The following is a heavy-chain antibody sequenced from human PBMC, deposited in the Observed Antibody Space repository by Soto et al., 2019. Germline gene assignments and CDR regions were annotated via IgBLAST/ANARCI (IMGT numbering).Heavy chain of an antibody. CDR1: GFTFSSYW. CDR3: ARDRTKNLTYYDFWSCYYTGYFDY. D-gene: IGHD3-3*01. J-gene: IGHJ4*02. V-gene: IGHV3-7*03. Sequence: GGSLRLSCAASGFTFSSYWMSWVRQAPGKGLEWVANIKQDGSEKYYVDSVKGRFTISRDNAKNSLYLQMNSLRAEDTAVYYCARDRTKNLTYYDFWSCYYTGYFDYWGQGTLVTVSS. CDR2: IKQDGSEK.